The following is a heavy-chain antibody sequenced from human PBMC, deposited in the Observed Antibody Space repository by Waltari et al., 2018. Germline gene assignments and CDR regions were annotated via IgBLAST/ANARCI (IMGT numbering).Heavy chain of an antibody. D-gene: IGHD3-3*01. Sequence: QVQLVQSGAEVKKPGASVKVSCKASGYTFTSYAMHWVRQAPGQRLEWMGWINAGNGNTKYSQKCQGRVTITRDTSASTAYMELSSLRSEDTAVYYCARTRPTGTIFGVVISETDYYGMDVWGQGTTVTVSS. CDR2: INAGNGNT. CDR1: GYTFTSYA. J-gene: IGHJ6*02. V-gene: IGHV1-3*01. CDR3: ARTRPTGTIFGVVISETDYYGMDV.